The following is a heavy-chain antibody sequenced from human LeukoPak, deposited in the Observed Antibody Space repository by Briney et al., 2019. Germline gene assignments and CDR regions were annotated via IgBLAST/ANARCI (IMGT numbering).Heavy chain of an antibody. V-gene: IGHV3-30*18. J-gene: IGHJ4*02. Sequence: GGSLRLSCTASGFTFSSYDMHWVRQAPGKGLEWVAVISYDGSNKYYADSVKGRFTISRDNSKNTLYLQMNGLRAEDTAVYYCAKGTASDYWGQGTLVTVSS. CDR2: ISYDGSNK. CDR3: AKGTASDY. D-gene: IGHD5-18*01. CDR1: GFTFSSYD.